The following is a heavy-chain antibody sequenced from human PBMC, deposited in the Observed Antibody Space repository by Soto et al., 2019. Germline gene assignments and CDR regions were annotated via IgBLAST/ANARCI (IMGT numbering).Heavy chain of an antibody. CDR1: GGSISSYY. CDR3: AREVHLGKAGYSSSFAQSDYGMDV. V-gene: IGHV4-59*01. D-gene: IGHD6-6*01. Sequence: SETLSLTCTVSGGSISSYYWSWIRQPPGKGLEWIGYIYYSGSTNYNPSLKSRVTISVDTSKNQFSLKLSSVTAADTAVYYCAREVHLGKAGYSSSFAQSDYGMDVWGQGTTVTVSS. CDR2: IYYSGST. J-gene: IGHJ6*02.